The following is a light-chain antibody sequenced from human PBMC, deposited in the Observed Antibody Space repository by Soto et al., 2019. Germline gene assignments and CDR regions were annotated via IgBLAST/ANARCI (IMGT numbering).Light chain of an antibody. CDR3: QPRYIPPYT. CDR1: HNITIY. Sequence: DIQMTQSPSSLSASVGDRVTIICRASHNITIYLNWYQHKPGIAPQLLIYAASNLQTGVPSRFSGSGSGTVFTLTISNLQPEDVAIYFCQPRYIPPYTFCHGTKLAIK. CDR2: AAS. J-gene: IGKJ2*01. V-gene: IGKV1-39*01.